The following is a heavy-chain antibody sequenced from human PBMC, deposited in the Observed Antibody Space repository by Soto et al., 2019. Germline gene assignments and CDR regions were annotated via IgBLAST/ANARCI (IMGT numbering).Heavy chain of an antibody. J-gene: IGHJ3*02. V-gene: IGHV4-39*01. D-gene: IGHD3-10*01. Sequence: SATLSPTCTVGGSSISSSSPYWGWIRQPPGKGLEWIGSIYYSGNTYYSPSLKSRVTISVDTSKNQFSLRLNSVTAADTAVYYCARFFKSGSPRAFDIWGQGTMVT. CDR3: ARFFKSGSPRAFDI. CDR1: GSSISSSSPY. CDR2: IYYSGNT.